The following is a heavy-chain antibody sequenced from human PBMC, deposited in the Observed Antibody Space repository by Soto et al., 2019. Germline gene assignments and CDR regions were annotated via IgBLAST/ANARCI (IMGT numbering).Heavy chain of an antibody. CDR1: RLTLCSSG. Sequence: GGSIKLSCAACRLTLCSSGIHWVRQAPGKGLEWVAVIWFDGSNKFYADSVKGRFTISRDNSKNTVSLQMSSLRDEDSAAYYCDTTGPYWGQGTLVTVS. V-gene: IGHV3-33*01. J-gene: IGHJ4*02. CDR3: DTTGPY. CDR2: IWFDGSNK.